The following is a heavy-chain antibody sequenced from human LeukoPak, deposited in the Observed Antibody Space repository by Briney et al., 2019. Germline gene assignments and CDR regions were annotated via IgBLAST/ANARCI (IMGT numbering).Heavy chain of an antibody. CDR1: GGSISSGGYY. CDR2: IYHSGST. J-gene: IGHJ3*02. V-gene: IGHV4-30-2*01. CDR3: ASSLLTGDLGDAFDI. D-gene: IGHD7-27*01. Sequence: PSETLSLTCTVSGGSISSGGYYWSWIRQPPGKGLEWIGYIYHSGSTYYNPSLKSRVTISVDRSKNQFSLKLSSVTAADTAVYYCASSLLTGDLGDAFDIWGQGTMVTVSS.